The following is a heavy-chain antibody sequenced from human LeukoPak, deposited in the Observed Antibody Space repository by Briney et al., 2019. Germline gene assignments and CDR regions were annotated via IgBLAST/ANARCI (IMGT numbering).Heavy chain of an antibody. D-gene: IGHD2-15*01. CDR2: ISSSSSTI. CDR1: GFTFSSYS. V-gene: IGHV3-48*01. J-gene: IGHJ4*02. CDR3: AKGQAVSVVGATVLDY. Sequence: GGSLSLSCAASGFTFSSYSMNWVRQAPGKGLEWVSYISSSSSTIYYADSVKGRFTISRDNSKDTLYLQMDSLRVEDTAGYYCAKGQAVSVVGATVLDYWGQGTLVTVSS.